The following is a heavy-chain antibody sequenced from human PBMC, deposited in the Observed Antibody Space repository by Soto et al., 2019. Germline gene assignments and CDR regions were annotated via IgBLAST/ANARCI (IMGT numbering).Heavy chain of an antibody. CDR3: ARGLYYDTSGFYYLAFDY. CDR2: INSKSGGT. J-gene: IGHJ4*02. V-gene: IGHV1-2*04. D-gene: IGHD3-22*01. CDR1: GYTFTGYY. Sequence: GASVKVSCKASGYTFTGYYLHWIRQAPGQGLEWIGWINSKSGGTKYAQNFEGWVTMTRDTSISTVYMELSRLKSDDTAIYYCARGLYYDTSGFYYLAFDYWGLGTLVTVSS.